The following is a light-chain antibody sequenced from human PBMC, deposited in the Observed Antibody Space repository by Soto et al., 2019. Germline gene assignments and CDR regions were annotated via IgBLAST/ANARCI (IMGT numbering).Light chain of an antibody. CDR1: QSVSSSY. Sequence: IVLTQSPGTLSLSPGERATLSCRASQSVSSSYLAWYQQKPGQAPRLLIYVASSRATGIPDRFSGSGSGTDFTLTISRLEPEDFAVYYCQQYGSSPPWTFGQGTKVEIK. CDR3: QQYGSSPPWT. V-gene: IGKV3-20*01. CDR2: VAS. J-gene: IGKJ1*01.